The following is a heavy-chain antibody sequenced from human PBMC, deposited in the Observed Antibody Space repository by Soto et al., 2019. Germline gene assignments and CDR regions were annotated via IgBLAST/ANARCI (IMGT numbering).Heavy chain of an antibody. CDR2: IYYTGNT. CDR1: GGSFSGYY. J-gene: IGHJ4*02. V-gene: IGHV4-39*01. Sequence: SETLSLTCAVYGGSFSGYYWDWIRQPPGKGLEWIGSIYYTGNTYYNPSLKSRVTIAADTSKNQFSLKLSSVAAADTAVYYCARRGDSSWYDYWGQGTLVTVSS. CDR3: ARRGDSSWYDY. D-gene: IGHD6-13*01.